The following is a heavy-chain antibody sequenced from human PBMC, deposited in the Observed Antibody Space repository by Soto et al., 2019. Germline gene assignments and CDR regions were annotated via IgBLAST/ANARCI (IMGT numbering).Heavy chain of an antibody. J-gene: IGHJ4*02. CDR2: INHKGNET. V-gene: IGHV3-7*01. CDR3: ARNRGWETFDY. Sequence: EVQLVESGGGLVQPGGSLRLSCAASGFTFSNYWMNWVRQAPVKGLEWVASINHKGNETYYIHSVRGRFTISRDNAKNSLYLQMDSLRAEDMAVYYCARNRGWETFDYWGQGTLVTVSS. D-gene: IGHD6-19*01. CDR1: GFTFSNYW.